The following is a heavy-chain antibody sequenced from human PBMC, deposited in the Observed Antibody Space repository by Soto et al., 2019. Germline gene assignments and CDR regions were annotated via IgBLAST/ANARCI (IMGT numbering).Heavy chain of an antibody. CDR3: ARANRDGYNYGVSFDY. D-gene: IGHD5-12*01. CDR1: GGSISSGDYY. Sequence: PSETLSLTCTVSGGSISSGDYYWSWIRQPPGKGLEWIGYIYYSGSTYYNPSLKSRVTISVDTSKNQFSLRLSSVTAADTAVYYCARANRDGYNYGVSFDYWGQGTLVTVSS. CDR2: IYYSGST. V-gene: IGHV4-30-4*01. J-gene: IGHJ4*02.